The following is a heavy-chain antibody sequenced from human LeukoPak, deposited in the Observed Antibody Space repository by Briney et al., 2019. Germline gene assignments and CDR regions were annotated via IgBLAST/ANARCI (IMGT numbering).Heavy chain of an antibody. CDR3: ARNTFTFGGVIVIPGFDY. CDR1: GFTFSSYA. J-gene: IGHJ4*02. Sequence: GGSLRLSCAASGFTFSSYAMHWVRQAPGKGLEWMAVISYDGSNKYYADSMKGRFTISRDNSKNTLYLQMNSLRAEDTAVYYCARNTFTFGGVIVIPGFDYWGQGTLVTVSS. V-gene: IGHV3-30*04. CDR2: ISYDGSNK. D-gene: IGHD3-16*02.